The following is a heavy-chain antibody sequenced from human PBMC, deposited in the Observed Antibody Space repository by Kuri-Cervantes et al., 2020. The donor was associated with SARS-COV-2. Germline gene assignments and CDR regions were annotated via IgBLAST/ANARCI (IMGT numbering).Heavy chain of an antibody. CDR2: IYYSGST. D-gene: IGHD7-27*01. J-gene: IGHJ5*02. V-gene: IGHV4-59*12. Sequence: SETLPLTCTVSGGSISSYYWSWIRQPPGKGLEWIGYIYYSGSTNYNPSLKSRVTISVDTSKNQLSLQLNSVTPEDTAVYYCAYSNWDTGESWFDPWGQGTLVTVSS. CDR1: GGSISSYY. CDR3: AYSNWDTGESWFDP.